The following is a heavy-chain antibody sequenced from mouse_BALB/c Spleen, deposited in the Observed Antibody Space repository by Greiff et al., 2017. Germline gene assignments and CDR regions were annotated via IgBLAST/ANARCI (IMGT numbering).Heavy chain of an antibody. CDR2: IWAGGST. CDR3: ARGEGGYPFAY. D-gene: IGHD2-2*01. V-gene: IGHV2-9*02. J-gene: IGHJ3*01. Sequence: VQLVESGPGLVAPSQSLSITCTVSGFSLTSYGVHWVRQPPGKGLEWLGVIWAGGSTNYNSALMSRLSISKDNSKSQVFLKMNSLQTDDTAMYYCARGEGGYPFAYWGQGTLVTVSA. CDR1: GFSLTSYG.